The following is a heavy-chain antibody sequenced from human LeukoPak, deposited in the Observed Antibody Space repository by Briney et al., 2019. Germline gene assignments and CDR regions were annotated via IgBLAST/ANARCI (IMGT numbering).Heavy chain of an antibody. V-gene: IGHV3-33*01. CDR2: IWNDGNNK. J-gene: IGHJ4*02. Sequence: GRSLRLSCAASGFTFSNYGMEWVRQAPGKRLEWVALIWNDGNNKHYADSVKGRFSISRDNSKNTLYLQMNSLRAEDTAVYYCARHIWKGSCRSTSCSSLDYWGQGTLVTVSS. CDR1: GFTFSNYG. D-gene: IGHD2-2*01. CDR3: ARHIWKGSCRSTSCSSLDY.